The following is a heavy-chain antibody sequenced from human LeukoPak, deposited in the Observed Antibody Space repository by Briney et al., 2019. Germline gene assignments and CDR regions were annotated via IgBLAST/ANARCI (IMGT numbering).Heavy chain of an antibody. J-gene: IGHJ3*02. Sequence: QTGGSLRLSCAASGFTFSSYWMSWVRQAPGKGLEWVANIKQDGSEKYYVDSVKGRFTISSDNAKNALYLQMNSLRAEDTAVYYCARDLGAAAAGSIAFDIWGQGTMVTASS. CDR3: ARDLGAAAAGSIAFDI. CDR1: GFTFSSYW. CDR2: IKQDGSEK. V-gene: IGHV3-7*01. D-gene: IGHD6-13*01.